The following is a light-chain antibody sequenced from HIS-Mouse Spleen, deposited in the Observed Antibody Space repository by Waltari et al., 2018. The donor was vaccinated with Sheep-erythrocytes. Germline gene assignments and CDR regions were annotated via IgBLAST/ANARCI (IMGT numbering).Light chain of an antibody. Sequence: DIQMTQSPSSLSASVGDRVTITCQASQDISNYLNWYQQKPGKAPKLLIYDASNLETGVPSRFGGSGSGTEFTFTISSLKPEVIATYYCQQYDNLFTFGPGTKVDNK. CDR2: DAS. J-gene: IGKJ3*01. CDR1: QDISNY. V-gene: IGKV1-33*01. CDR3: QQYDNLFT.